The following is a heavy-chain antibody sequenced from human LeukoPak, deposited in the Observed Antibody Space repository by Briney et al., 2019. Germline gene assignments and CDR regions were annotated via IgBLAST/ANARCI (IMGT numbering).Heavy chain of an antibody. CDR1: GYTFTSYA. J-gene: IGHJ4*02. CDR3: ARNDEGFCSSTGCYVG. Sequence: ASVKVSCKASGYTFTSYAMNWVRQAPGQGLGWVGWINTNTGNPTYAQGFTGRFVFSLDTSVSTAYLQISSLKTEDTAVYYCARNDEGFCSSTGCYVGWGQGTLVTVSS. CDR2: INTNTGNP. V-gene: IGHV7-4-1*02. D-gene: IGHD2-2*01.